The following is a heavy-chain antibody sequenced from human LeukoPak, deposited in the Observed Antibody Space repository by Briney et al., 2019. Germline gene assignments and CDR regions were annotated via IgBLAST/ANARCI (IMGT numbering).Heavy chain of an antibody. J-gene: IGHJ5*02. CDR1: GFTFSSHS. Sequence: PGGSLRLSCAASGFTFSSHSMHWVRQAPGEGLEWVSVIYSGGSTYYADSVKGRFTISRDNSKNTLYLQMNSLRAEDTAVYYCASTYCGGDCPFDPWGQGTLVTVSS. CDR3: ASTYCGGDCPFDP. V-gene: IGHV3-NL1*01. CDR2: IYSGGST. D-gene: IGHD2-21*02.